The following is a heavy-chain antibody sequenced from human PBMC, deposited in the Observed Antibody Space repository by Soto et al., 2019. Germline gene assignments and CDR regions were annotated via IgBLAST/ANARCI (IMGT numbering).Heavy chain of an antibody. D-gene: IGHD6-19*01. V-gene: IGHV3-33*01. CDR3: ARGVAGTRGRDAFDI. CDR1: GFTFSTHG. CDR2: LWYDGSNT. Sequence: QVQMVESGGGVVQPGRSLRLSCVGSGFTFSTHGMHWVRQAPGKGLEWVAVLWYDGSNTYYADSVKGRFTISRDNSKNTVYLQMSSLRVEDTAVYYCARGVAGTRGRDAFDIRVQGTLVTVFS. J-gene: IGHJ3*02.